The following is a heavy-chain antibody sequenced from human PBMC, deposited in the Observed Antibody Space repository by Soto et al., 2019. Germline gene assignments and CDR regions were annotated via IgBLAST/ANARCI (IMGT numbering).Heavy chain of an antibody. CDR3: ARVLYYGSGSYSPYGMDV. CDR1: GVSFNNNG. V-gene: IGHV1-69*01. CDR2: VSPPFRTS. D-gene: IGHD3-10*01. Sequence: QVQLVQSGAEVQKPGSSVKVSCKTSGVSFNNNGIGWVRQAPGHGLEWMGGVSPPFRTSNYARKLQVRISITADASTRTVNMELSSLTSEDTAQYYCARVLYYGSGSYSPYGMDVWGQGTTVTVSS. J-gene: IGHJ6*02.